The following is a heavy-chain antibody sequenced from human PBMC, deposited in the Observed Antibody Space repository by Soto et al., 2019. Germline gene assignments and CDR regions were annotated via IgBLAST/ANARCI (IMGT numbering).Heavy chain of an antibody. D-gene: IGHD3-9*01. CDR3: ARSPTNYDILTGYYTNAFDI. CDR2: IYCTGNT. J-gene: IGHJ3*02. Sequence: QVQLQESGPGLVKPSQTLSLTCTVSGASISGGAYYWNWIRQHPGKGLEWIGYIYCTGNTYYNPSLNSRVTLSVDTSTNHFSLKLSSVTAADAALYYCARSPTNYDILTGYYTNAFDIWGHGTMVTVSS. CDR1: GASISGGAYY. V-gene: IGHV4-31*03.